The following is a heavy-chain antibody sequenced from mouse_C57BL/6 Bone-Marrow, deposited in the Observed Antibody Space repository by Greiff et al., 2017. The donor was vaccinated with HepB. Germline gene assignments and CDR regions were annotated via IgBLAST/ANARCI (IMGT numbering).Heavy chain of an antibody. CDR2: IYPGSGST. V-gene: IGHV1-55*01. D-gene: IGHD1-1*01. J-gene: IGHJ2*01. CDR1: GYTFTSYW. CDR3: ARISFYGSSHFDY. Sequence: VQLQQPGAELVKPGASVKMSCKASGYTFTSYWITWVKQRPGQGLEWIGDIYPGSGSTNYNEKFKSKATLTVDTSSSTAYMQLSSLTSEDSAVYYCARISFYGSSHFDYWGQGTTLTVSS.